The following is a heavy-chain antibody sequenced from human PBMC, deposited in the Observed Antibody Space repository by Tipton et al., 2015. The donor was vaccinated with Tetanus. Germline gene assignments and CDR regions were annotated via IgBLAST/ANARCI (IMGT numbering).Heavy chain of an antibody. J-gene: IGHJ5*02. CDR2: IYYSGNT. D-gene: IGHD3-16*01. V-gene: IGHV4-31*03. CDR1: GASISSGGYF. CDR3: ARDQGGGRVARLNGFGP. Sequence: TLSLTCSVSGASISSGGYFWNWIRHRPGQGLEWIGYIYYSGNTFYNPSLKSRVTMSADTSNNQFSLGLSSVTPADTAVYYCARDQGGGRVARLNGFGPWGQGTLVTVSS.